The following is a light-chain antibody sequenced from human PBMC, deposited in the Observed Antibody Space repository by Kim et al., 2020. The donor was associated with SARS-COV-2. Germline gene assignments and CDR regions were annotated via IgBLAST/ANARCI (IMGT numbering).Light chain of an antibody. Sequence: GQSITISCTGTSSDVGNYDYVSWYQHRPGAAPKLMFYDVNKRPSGISNRFFGSKSGNTASLTISGLQTEDEAYYYCYSYASSSTLIFGGGTQLTV. CDR3: YSYASSSTLI. V-gene: IGLV2-14*03. CDR2: DVN. J-gene: IGLJ2*01. CDR1: SSDVGNYDY.